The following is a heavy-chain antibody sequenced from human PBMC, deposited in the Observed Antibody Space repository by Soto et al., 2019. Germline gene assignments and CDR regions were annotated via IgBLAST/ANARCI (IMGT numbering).Heavy chain of an antibody. Sequence: PSETLSLTCTVSGVSVSSGSYYWSWIRQPPGKGLEWIGYIYYSGSTNYNPSLKSRVTISVDTSKNQFSLKLSSVTAADTAAYYCASEVSTTVTLDYWGQGTLVTVSS. J-gene: IGHJ4*02. CDR2: IYYSGST. CDR1: GVSVSSGSYY. D-gene: IGHD4-17*01. CDR3: ASEVSTTVTLDY. V-gene: IGHV4-61*01.